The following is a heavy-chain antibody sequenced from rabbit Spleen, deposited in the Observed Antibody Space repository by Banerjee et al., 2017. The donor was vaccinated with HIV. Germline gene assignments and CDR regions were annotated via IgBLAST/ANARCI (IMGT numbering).Heavy chain of an antibody. D-gene: IGHD1-1*01. Sequence: QSLEESGGGLVKPEASLTLTCKASGFSFNSGYDMCWARQAPGKGLEWIACIYAGSSGNTYSATWAKGRFTISKTSPTTVTLQMTSLTAADTATYFCARDTSTSFSTYGMDLWGPGTLVTVS. J-gene: IGHJ6*01. V-gene: IGHV1S40*01. CDR3: ARDTSTSFSTYGMDL. CDR2: IYAGSSGNT. CDR1: GFSFNSGYD.